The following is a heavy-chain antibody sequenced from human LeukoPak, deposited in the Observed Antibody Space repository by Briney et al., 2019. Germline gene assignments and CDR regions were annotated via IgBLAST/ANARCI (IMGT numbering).Heavy chain of an antibody. CDR1: GFTFTSYS. CDR3: AKGGKWDVTPFDY. J-gene: IGHJ4*02. CDR2: ISGGGGST. V-gene: IGHV3-23*01. Sequence: QPEGSLRLSCAASGFTFTSYSMNWVRQAPGKGLEWVSTISGGGGSTYYADSVKGRFTISRDNSKNTLYLQVNSLRAEDTAVYYCAKGGKWDVTPFDYWGQGTLVTVSS. D-gene: IGHD1-26*01.